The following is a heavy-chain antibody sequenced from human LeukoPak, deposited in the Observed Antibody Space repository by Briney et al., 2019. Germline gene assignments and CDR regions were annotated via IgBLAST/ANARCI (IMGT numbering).Heavy chain of an antibody. Sequence: GGSLRLSCTASGFTFGEYALNWFRQAPGKGLEWVGFIRSKAYGGTTEYAAPVKGRFIVARDDSKSITYLQMNSLKIEDTAVYYCSRVAGVRGLAKYYYMDVWGKGATVIVSS. V-gene: IGHV3-49*03. CDR1: GFTFGEYA. J-gene: IGHJ6*03. CDR2: IRSKAYGGTT. D-gene: IGHD3-10*01. CDR3: SRVAGVRGLAKYYYMDV.